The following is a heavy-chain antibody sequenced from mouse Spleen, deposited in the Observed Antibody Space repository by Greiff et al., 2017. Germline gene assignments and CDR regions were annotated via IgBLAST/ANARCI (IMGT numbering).Heavy chain of an antibody. CDR1: GYTFTSYY. Sequence: QVQLQQSGPELVKPGASVRISCKASGYTFTSYYIHWVKQRPGQGLEWIGWIYPGNVNTKYNEKFKGKATLTADKSSSTAYMQLSSLTSEDSAVYFCARGIHQHFDVWGAGTTVTVSS. V-gene: IGHV1S56*01. CDR2: IYPGNVNT. J-gene: IGHJ1*01. CDR3: ARGIHQHFDV.